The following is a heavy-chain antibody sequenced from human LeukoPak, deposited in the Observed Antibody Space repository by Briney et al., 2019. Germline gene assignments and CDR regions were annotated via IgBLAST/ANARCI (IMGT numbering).Heavy chain of an antibody. CDR3: AKGVSATMVRGVITTVDY. J-gene: IGHJ4*02. CDR1: GFTFSSYG. Sequence: GGSLRLSCAASGFTFSSYGMHWVRQAPGKGLEWVSAISGSGGSTYYADSVKGRFTISRDNSKNTLYLQMNSLRAEDTAVYYCAKGVSATMVRGVITTVDYWGQGTLVTVSS. CDR2: ISGSGGST. D-gene: IGHD3-10*01. V-gene: IGHV3-23*01.